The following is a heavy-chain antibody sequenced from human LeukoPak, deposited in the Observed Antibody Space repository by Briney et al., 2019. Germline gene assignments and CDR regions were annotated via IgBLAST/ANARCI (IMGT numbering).Heavy chain of an antibody. D-gene: IGHD1-26*01. CDR2: IYYSGST. V-gene: IGHV4-39*01. CDR1: GGSIKSNNW. J-gene: IGHJ4*02. CDR3: AGDSGSDSWYSDY. Sequence: PSETLSLTCAVSGGSIKSNNWWSWFRRPPGKGREGIGSIYYSGSTYYNPSLKSRVTISVDTSKNQFSLKLSSVTAADTAVYYCAGDSGSDSWYSDYWGQGTLVTVSS.